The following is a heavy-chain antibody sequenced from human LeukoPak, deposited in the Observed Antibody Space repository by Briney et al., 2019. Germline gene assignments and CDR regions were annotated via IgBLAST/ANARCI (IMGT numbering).Heavy chain of an antibody. CDR2: INHSGST. Sequence: SETLSLTCAVYGGSFSGYYWSWIRQPAGKGLEWIGEINHSGSTNYNPSLKSRVTISVDTSKNQFSLKLSSVTAADTAVYYCALTAVAGDKIFDYWGQGTLVTVSS. J-gene: IGHJ4*02. CDR1: GGSFSGYY. V-gene: IGHV4-34*01. D-gene: IGHD6-19*01. CDR3: ALTAVAGDKIFDY.